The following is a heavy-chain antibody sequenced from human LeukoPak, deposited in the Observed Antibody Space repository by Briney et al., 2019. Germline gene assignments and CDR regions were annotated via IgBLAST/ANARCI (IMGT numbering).Heavy chain of an antibody. CDR2: ISSSSSYI. J-gene: IGHJ3*02. CDR1: GFTFSSYS. D-gene: IGHD3-22*01. CDR3: ASDILKEDYYDSSAPSAAGAFDI. V-gene: IGHV3-21*01. Sequence: PGGSLRLSCAASGFTFSSYSMNWVRQAPGKGLERVSSISSSSSYIYYADSVKGRFTISRDNAKNSLYLQMNSLRAEDTAVYYCASDILKEDYYDSSAPSAAGAFDIWGQGTMVTVSS.